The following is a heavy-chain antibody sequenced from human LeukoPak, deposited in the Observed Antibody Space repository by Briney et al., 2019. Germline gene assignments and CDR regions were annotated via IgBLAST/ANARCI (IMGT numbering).Heavy chain of an antibody. J-gene: IGHJ4*02. Sequence: GGSLRLSCAASGFTFSRLAMTWVRQAPGKGLEWVSTISASGPYYADAVRGRFTISRDNSKNTLYLQMNSLRAEDTAVYYCAKAPQRGNSYGRFDYGGQGPLAPVS. CDR1: GFTFSRLA. V-gene: IGHV3-23*01. CDR2: ISASGP. CDR3: AKAPQRGNSYGRFDY. D-gene: IGHD5-18*01.